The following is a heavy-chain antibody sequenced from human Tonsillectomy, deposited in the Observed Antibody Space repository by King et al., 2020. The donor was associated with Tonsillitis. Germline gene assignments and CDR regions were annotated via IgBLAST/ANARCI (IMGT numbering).Heavy chain of an antibody. CDR2: ISSTSAYI. CDR3: ARVMRYYHSNGFLVSGPIDY. V-gene: IGHV3-11*06. Sequence: VQLVESGGGLVKPGGSLRLSCAASGFTFSDYYMSWIRQAPGKGLEWISGISSTSAYINYEDSVRGRFTISRNNAKNSLYLQTNSLRAEDTAVYYCARVMRYYHSNGFLVSGPIDYWGQGTLVTVSS. D-gene: IGHD3-22*01. CDR1: GFTFSDYY. J-gene: IGHJ4*02.